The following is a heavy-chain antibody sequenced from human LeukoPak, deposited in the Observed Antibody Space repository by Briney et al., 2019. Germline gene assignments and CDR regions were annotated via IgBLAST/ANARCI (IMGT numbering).Heavy chain of an antibody. J-gene: IGHJ5*02. Sequence: PGGSLRLSCAAAGFTFSSYAMSWVRPAPGKGLEWVSAISGSGGSTYYADSVKGRFTISRDNSKNTLYLQMNSLRAEDTAVYYCAKDRHNPAVAVWFDPWGQGTLVTVSS. D-gene: IGHD6-19*01. CDR1: GFTFSSYA. V-gene: IGHV3-23*01. CDR2: ISGSGGST. CDR3: AKDRHNPAVAVWFDP.